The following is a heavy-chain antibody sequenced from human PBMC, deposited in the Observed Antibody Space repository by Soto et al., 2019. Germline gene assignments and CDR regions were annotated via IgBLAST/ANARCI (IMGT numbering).Heavy chain of an antibody. V-gene: IGHV5-51*01. CDR2: IYPGDSDT. Sequence: GESLKISCKGSGYIFTTYWIGWVRQMPGKGLEWMGMIYPGDSDTRYSPSFQGQVTISVDKSINTAYLQWSSLEASDTAMYYCARTSNWFDPWGQGTLATVSS. CDR1: GYIFTTYW. CDR3: ARTSNWFDP. J-gene: IGHJ5*02.